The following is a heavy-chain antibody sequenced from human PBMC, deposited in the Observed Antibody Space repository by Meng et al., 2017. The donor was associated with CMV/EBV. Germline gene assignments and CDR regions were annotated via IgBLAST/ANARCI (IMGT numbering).Heavy chain of an antibody. D-gene: IGHD3-16*01. CDR3: AKDGGPFEY. J-gene: IGHJ4*02. CDR1: GFTFDDYA. CDR2: ISWNSGSI. Sequence: SLKISCAASGFTFDDYAMHWVRQAPGKGLEWVSGISWNSGSIGYADSVKGRFTISRDNAKNSLYLQMNSLRAEDTALYYCAKDGGPFEYWGQGTLVTVSS. V-gene: IGHV3-9*01.